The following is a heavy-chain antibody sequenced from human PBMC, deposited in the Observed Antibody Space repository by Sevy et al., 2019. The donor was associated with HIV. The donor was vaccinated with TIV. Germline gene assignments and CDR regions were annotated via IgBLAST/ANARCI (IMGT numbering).Heavy chain of an antibody. CDR1: GYSFTSYW. Sequence: GESLKISCKGSGYSFTSYWIGWVRQMPGIGLEWMGIIYPGDSDTRYSPSFQGQVTISADKSISTAYLQWSSLKASDTAMYYCARQGSSWYHWFDPWGQGTLVTVSS. CDR3: ARQGSSWYHWFDP. V-gene: IGHV5-51*01. CDR2: IYPGDSDT. J-gene: IGHJ5*02. D-gene: IGHD6-13*01.